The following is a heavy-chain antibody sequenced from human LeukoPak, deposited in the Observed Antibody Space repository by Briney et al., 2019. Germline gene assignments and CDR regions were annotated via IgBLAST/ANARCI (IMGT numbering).Heavy chain of an antibody. D-gene: IGHD6-13*01. CDR1: GYSISSGYY. CDR2: IYHSGST. J-gene: IGHJ6*03. V-gene: IGHV4-38-2*02. Sequence: PSETLSLTCTVSGYSISSGYYWGWIRQPPGKGLEWIGSIYHSGSTYYNPSLKSRVTISVDTSKNQFSLKLTSVTAADTALYYCARMIAAGKYMDVWGKGTTVTVSS. CDR3: ARMIAAGKYMDV.